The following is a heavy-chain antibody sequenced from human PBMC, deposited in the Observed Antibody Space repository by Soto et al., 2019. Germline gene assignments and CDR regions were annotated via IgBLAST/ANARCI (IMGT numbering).Heavy chain of an antibody. CDR3: ARAPIPNWNYYGMDV. J-gene: IGHJ6*02. V-gene: IGHV4-31*03. Sequence: SETLSLTCTVSGGSVKSGGYHCILIRQHPGKGLEWIGDIYYSGSTYYNPSLKSRVTISIDTSTNHFSLHLSALTAADTAVYYCARAPIPNWNYYGMDVWGQGTTVTVSS. D-gene: IGHD1-1*01. CDR2: IYYSGST. CDR1: GGSVKSGGYH.